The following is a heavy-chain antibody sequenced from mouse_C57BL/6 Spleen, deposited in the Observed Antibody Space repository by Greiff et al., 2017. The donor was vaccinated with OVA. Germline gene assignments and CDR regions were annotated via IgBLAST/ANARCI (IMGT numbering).Heavy chain of an antibody. CDR3: VRQGPYYYAMDY. CDR2: IRSKSNNYAT. Sequence: VQLVESGGGLVQPKGSLKLSCAASGFSFNTYAMNWVRQAPGKGLEWVARIRSKSNNYATYYADSVKDRFTISRDDSESMLYLQMNNLKTEDTAMYYCVRQGPYYYAMDYWGQGTSVTVSS. V-gene: IGHV10-1*01. CDR1: GFSFNTYA. J-gene: IGHJ4*01.